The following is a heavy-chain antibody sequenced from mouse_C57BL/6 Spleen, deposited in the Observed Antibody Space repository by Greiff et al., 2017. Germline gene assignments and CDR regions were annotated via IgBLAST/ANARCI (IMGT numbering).Heavy chain of an antibody. CDR1: GYTFTDYY. D-gene: IGHD1-1*01. CDR2: IFPGSGST. J-gene: IGHJ2*01. CDR3: AREGSYGSSSYFDD. V-gene: IGHV1-75*01. Sequence: VQLQQSGPELVKPGASVKISCKASGYTFTDYYINWVKQRPGQGLEWIGWIFPGSGSTYYNEKFKGKATLTVDKSSSTASMLRSRLTSEDSAVYFCAREGSYGSSSYFDDWGQGTTLTVSS.